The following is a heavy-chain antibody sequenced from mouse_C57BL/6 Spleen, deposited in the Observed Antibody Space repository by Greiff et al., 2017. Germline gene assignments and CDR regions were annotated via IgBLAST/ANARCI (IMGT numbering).Heavy chain of an antibody. J-gene: IGHJ4*01. CDR3: ARYGYYGSSIYAMDY. Sequence: EVQLQQSGPELVKPGDSVKISCKASGYSFTGYFMNWVMQSHGKSLEWIGRINPYNGDTFYNQKFKGKATLTVDKSSSTAHMELRSLTSEDSAVYYCARYGYYGSSIYAMDYWGQGTSVTVSS. CDR2: INPYNGDT. V-gene: IGHV1-20*01. CDR1: GYSFTGYF. D-gene: IGHD1-1*01.